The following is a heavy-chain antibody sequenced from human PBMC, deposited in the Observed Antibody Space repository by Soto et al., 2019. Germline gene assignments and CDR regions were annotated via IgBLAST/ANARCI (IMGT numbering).Heavy chain of an antibody. V-gene: IGHV1-18*01. D-gene: IGHD3-16*01. CDR3: ARGGYFDNSWGKLSHYGLDV. J-gene: IGHJ6*02. CDR1: GYTFIRYG. CDR2: ISPYNDYT. Sequence: QVQLAQSANEVKKPGASVRVSCKAAGYTFIRYGIACVRQAPGQGREWMGWISPYNDYTVYAQKFQGRASMTADTATRTVYMHLRGLKSYNTAVYYCARGGYFDNSWGKLSHYGLDVWGQGTSVSVSS.